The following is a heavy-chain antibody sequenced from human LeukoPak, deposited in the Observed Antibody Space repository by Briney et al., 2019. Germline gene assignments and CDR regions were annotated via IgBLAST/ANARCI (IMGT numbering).Heavy chain of an antibody. D-gene: IGHD5-12*01. CDR3: ARDVESGYEGGLYAFDI. Sequence: ALVKVSCKASGYTFTSYGISWVRQAPGQGLEWMGWISAYNGNTNYAQKLQGRVTMTTDTSTSTAYMELRSLRSDDTAVYYCARDVESGYEGGLYAFDIWGQGTMVTVSS. CDR1: GYTFTSYG. V-gene: IGHV1-18*01. J-gene: IGHJ3*02. CDR2: ISAYNGNT.